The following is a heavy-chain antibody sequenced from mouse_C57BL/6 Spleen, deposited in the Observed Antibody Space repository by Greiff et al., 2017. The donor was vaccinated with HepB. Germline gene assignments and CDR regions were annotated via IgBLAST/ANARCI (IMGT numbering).Heavy chain of an antibody. J-gene: IGHJ1*03. CDR1: GYTFTSYW. CDR3: ARSPYGSNWYFDV. CDR2: IDPSDSYT. Sequence: QVQLQQPGAELVMPGASVKLSCKASGYTFTSYWMHWVKQRPGQGLEWIGEIDPSDSYTNYNQKFKGKSTLTVDKSSSTAYMQLSSLTSEDSAVYYCARSPYGSNWYFDVWGTGTTVTVSS. V-gene: IGHV1-69*01. D-gene: IGHD1-1*01.